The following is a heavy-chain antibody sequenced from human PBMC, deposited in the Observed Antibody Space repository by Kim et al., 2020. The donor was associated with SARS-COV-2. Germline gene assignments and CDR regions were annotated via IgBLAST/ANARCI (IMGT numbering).Heavy chain of an antibody. V-gene: IGHV4-38-2*02. CDR1: GYSISSGYY. CDR2: IYHSGST. CDR3: ARVTTVVTPMDY. D-gene: IGHD4-17*01. J-gene: IGHJ4*02. Sequence: SETLSLTCTVSGYSISSGYYWGWIRQPPGKGLEWIGSIYHSGSTYYNPSLKSRVTISVDTSKNQFSLKLSSVTAADTAVYYCARVTTVVTPMDYWGQGTLVTVSS.